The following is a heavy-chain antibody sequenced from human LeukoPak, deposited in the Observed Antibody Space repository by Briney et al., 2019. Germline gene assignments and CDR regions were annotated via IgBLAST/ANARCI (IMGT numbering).Heavy chain of an antibody. V-gene: IGHV4-59*08. CDR2: IYYSGST. D-gene: IGHD6-13*01. J-gene: IGHJ4*02. CDR3: ASSSSLYYFDY. Sequence: SETLSLTYTVSGGSISSFYWSWIRQPPGKGLEWIGYIYYSGSTNYNPSLKSRVTISIDTSKNQFSLKLSSVTAADTAVYYCASSSSLYYFDYWGQGTLVTVSS. CDR1: GGSISSFY.